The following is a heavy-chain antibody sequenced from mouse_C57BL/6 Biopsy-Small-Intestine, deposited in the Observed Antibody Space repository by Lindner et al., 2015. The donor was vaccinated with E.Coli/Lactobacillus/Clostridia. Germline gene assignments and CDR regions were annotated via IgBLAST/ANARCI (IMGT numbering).Heavy chain of an antibody. Sequence: VQLQESGPELVKPGASVKIPCKASGYTFTDYNMNWLKQSNGKSLEWIGIINPNYGTTSYNQMFKGRATLTVDQSSSTAYMQLHSLTSEDSAVYYCARGGLGLYSFDFWGQGTTLTVSS. D-gene: IGHD4-1*01. CDR2: INPNYGTT. CDR1: GYTFTDYN. J-gene: IGHJ2*01. V-gene: IGHV1-39*01. CDR3: ARGGLGLYSFDF.